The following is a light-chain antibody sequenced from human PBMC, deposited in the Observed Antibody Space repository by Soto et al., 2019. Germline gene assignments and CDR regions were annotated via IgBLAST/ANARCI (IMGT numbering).Light chain of an antibody. CDR3: LQYHNLWA. CDR1: QNIYSN. J-gene: IGKJ1*01. CDR2: RAS. Sequence: IVMTQSPATLSVSPGERATLPCRASQNIYSNVAWYQQRPGQAPRLLIYRASTRATGIPARFSGSGSGTEFTLTISSLQSEDFTVYSCLQYHNLWAFGQGTKVDI. V-gene: IGKV3-15*01.